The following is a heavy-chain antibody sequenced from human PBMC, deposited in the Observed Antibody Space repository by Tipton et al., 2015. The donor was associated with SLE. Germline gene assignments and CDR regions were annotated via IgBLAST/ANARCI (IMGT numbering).Heavy chain of an antibody. Sequence: TLSLTCTVSGGSISSYYWSWIRQPAGKGLEWIGRIYTSGSTHYNPPLQSRVTMSVDTSKNQFSLKLSSVTAADTAVYYCATQGGSGGHDAFDIWGQGTMVTVSS. V-gene: IGHV4-4*07. CDR2: IYTSGST. CDR1: GGSISSYY. CDR3: ATQGGSGGHDAFDI. J-gene: IGHJ3*02. D-gene: IGHD3-16*01.